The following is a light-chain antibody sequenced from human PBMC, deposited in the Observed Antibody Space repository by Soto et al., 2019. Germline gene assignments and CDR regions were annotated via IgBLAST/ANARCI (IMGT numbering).Light chain of an antibody. J-gene: IGKJ5*01. CDR2: GAS. CDR1: QNVTSSY. Sequence: EIVLTPSPGTLSLSQGERATLSCRASQNVTSSYLAWYQQKPGQAPRLLIYGASSRATGTPDRFSGSGSGTDFTLTINGLEPEDSAVYYCQRITFGQGTRLEI. V-gene: IGKV3-20*01. CDR3: QRIT.